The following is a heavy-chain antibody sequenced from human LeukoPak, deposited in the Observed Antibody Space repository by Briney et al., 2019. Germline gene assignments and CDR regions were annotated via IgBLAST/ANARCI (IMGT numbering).Heavy chain of an antibody. V-gene: IGHV4-59*02. Sequence: ASETLSLTCTISGGSVSDYYWSWIRQSPGKGLEWIGYIYHTGSTSYSPSLKSRVTISADTSQNQFSLKLSSVTAADTAVYYCASRKLGNDYWGQGTLATVSS. CDR1: GGSVSDYY. D-gene: IGHD7-27*01. CDR2: IYHTGST. J-gene: IGHJ4*02. CDR3: ASRKLGNDY.